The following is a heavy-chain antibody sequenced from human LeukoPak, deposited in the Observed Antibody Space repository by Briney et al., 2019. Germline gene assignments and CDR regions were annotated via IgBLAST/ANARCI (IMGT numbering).Heavy chain of an antibody. CDR2: INPSGGST. D-gene: IGHD6-13*01. V-gene: IGHV1-46*01. Sequence: ASVKVSCKASGYTFTSYYMHWVRQAPGQGLEWMGIINPSGGSTSYAQKFQGRVTMTRDTSTSTVYMELSSLRPEDTAVYYCARDGWVSSSWYAIDYWGQGTLVTVSS. J-gene: IGHJ4*02. CDR1: GYTFTSYY. CDR3: ARDGWVSSSWYAIDY.